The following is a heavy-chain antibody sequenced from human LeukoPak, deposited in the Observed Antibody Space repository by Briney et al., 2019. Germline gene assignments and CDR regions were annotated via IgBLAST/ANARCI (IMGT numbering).Heavy chain of an antibody. D-gene: IGHD1-26*01. CDR1: GFTFSSYA. J-gene: IGHJ4*02. Sequence: GGSLRLSCAASGFTFSSYAMSWVRQAPGKGLEWVSAVTGSGSATDYADSVKGRFTISRDNSKNTLYLQMHSLRAEDTAVYYCAKRFGESYGHFDYWAREPWSPSPQ. CDR2: VTGSGSAT. CDR3: AKRFGESYGHFDY. V-gene: IGHV3-23*01.